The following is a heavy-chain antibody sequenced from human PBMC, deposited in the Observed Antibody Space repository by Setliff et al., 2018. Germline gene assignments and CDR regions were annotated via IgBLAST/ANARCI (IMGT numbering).Heavy chain of an antibody. V-gene: IGHV1-69*05. D-gene: IGHD2-15*01. CDR1: GGTLRTYA. J-gene: IGHJ5*02. CDR2: IIPLLETA. CDR3: ERLVRHCTRISCQRTSEADL. Sequence: GASVKVSCKASGGTLRTYALSWVRQAPGQGLEWMGGIIPLLETAKYAQKFQDRLSMTTDTSTSTAYMELRSLRADDTAVYYCERLVRHCTRISCQRTSEADLWGQGTQVTVSS.